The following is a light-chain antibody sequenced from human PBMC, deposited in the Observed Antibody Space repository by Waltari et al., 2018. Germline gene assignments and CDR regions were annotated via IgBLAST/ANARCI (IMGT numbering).Light chain of an antibody. J-gene: IGLJ3*02. CDR3: QAWDSSTFWV. Sequence: SYELTQPPSVSVSPGQTASITCSGDKLGDKYVCWYQQKPGQSPVLVIYEDSKRPSGIPGRFSGSNSGNTATLTISGTQAMDEADYYCQAWDSSTFWVFGGGTKLTVL. V-gene: IGLV3-1*01. CDR1: KLGDKY. CDR2: EDS.